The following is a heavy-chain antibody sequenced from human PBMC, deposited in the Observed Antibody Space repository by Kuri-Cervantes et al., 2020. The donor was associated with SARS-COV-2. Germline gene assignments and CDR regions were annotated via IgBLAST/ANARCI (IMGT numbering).Heavy chain of an antibody. CDR3: ATVSPLVELPLHWFDP. D-gene: IGHD3-16*01. J-gene: IGHJ5*02. Sequence: ASVKVSCKVSGYTLTELSMHWVRRAPGKGLEWMGGFDPEDGETIYAQKFQGRVTMTEDTSTDTAYMELSSLRSEDTAVYYCATVSPLVELPLHWFDPWGQGTLVTVSS. CDR1: GYTLTELS. CDR2: FDPEDGET. V-gene: IGHV1-24*01.